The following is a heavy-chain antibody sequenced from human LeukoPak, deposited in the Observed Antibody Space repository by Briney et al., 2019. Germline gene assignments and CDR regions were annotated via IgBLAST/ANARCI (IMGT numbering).Heavy chain of an antibody. CDR2: IRYDGSNK. CDR3: AKFAPTYYDILTGYYGPDY. Sequence: QSGGSLRLSCAASGFTFSSYGMHWVRQAPGKGLEWVAFIRYDGSNKYYADSVKGRFTISRGNSKNTLYLQMNSLRAEDTAVYYCAKFAPTYYDILTGYYGPDYWGQGTLVTVSS. J-gene: IGHJ4*02. D-gene: IGHD3-9*01. V-gene: IGHV3-30*02. CDR1: GFTFSSYG.